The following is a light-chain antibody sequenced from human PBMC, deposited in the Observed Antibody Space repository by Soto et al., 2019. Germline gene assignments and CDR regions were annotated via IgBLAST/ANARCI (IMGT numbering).Light chain of an antibody. CDR3: QNYDSAPRT. CDR1: QVINNY. J-gene: IGKJ1*01. V-gene: IGKV1-27*01. Sequence: DIQMTQSPSSLSASVGDTVTITCRASQVINNYLSWFQQRPGKVPKLLIYAASTLQSGVPSRFRGSRSGTDFTLTISSLQPEDVATYYCQNYDSAPRTFGQGTKVDIK. CDR2: AAS.